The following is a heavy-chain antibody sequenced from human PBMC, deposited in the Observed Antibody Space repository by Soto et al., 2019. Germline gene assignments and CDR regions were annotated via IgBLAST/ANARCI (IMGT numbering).Heavy chain of an antibody. Sequence: QVQLVQSGAEVKKPGSSVKVSCKASGGTFSSYAISWVRQAPGQGLEWMGGIIPLFGTANYAQKFQGRVTITADESTSPAHMELSSLRSEDTAVYYCARSITGPVSYYYGMDVWGQGTTVTVSS. V-gene: IGHV1-69*12. CDR1: GGTFSSYA. CDR2: IIPLFGTA. CDR3: ARSITGPVSYYYGMDV. J-gene: IGHJ6*02. D-gene: IGHD1-20*01.